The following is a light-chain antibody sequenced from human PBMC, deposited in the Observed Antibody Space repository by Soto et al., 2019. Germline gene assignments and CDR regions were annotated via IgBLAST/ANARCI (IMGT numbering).Light chain of an antibody. Sequence: DLQMTQSPSAMSASVGDRVTITCRASQGISSSLAWFQQKPGKAPKRLIYAASTLEGGVPSRFSGSGSGTEFTLTISSLQPEDFATYYCLQHNTYPRTFGQGTRLEIK. CDR3: LQHNTYPRT. CDR1: QGISSS. J-gene: IGKJ2*02. CDR2: AAS. V-gene: IGKV1-17*03.